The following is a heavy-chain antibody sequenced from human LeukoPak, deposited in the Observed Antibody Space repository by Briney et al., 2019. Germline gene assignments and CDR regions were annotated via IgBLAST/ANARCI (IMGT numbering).Heavy chain of an antibody. CDR2: IKQDGSEK. CDR1: GFSLSNYG. CDR3: ARGQVLDY. V-gene: IGHV3-7*01. J-gene: IGHJ4*02. Sequence: PGGSLRLSCVASGFSLSNYGLHWVRQAPGKGLEWVANIKQDGSEKYYVDSVKGRFTISRDNAENSLYLQMNSLRADDTAVYYCARGQVLDYWGQGTLVTVSS.